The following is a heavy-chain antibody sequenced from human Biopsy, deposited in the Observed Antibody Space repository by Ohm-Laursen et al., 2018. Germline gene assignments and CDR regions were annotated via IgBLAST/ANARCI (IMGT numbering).Heavy chain of an antibody. CDR3: ARADPPLFYYGSGSSNWFDP. J-gene: IGHJ5*02. CDR1: GYTFTSYE. D-gene: IGHD3-10*01. CDR2: MNPDSGNT. V-gene: IGHV1-8*01. Sequence: ASVKVSCKPSGYTFTSYEINWVRQATGQGLEWMGWMNPDSGNTGYAQNFQGRVTMTRNTSISTAYMELSSLRSEDTAVYFWARADPPLFYYGSGSSNWFDPWGQRTLVTVSS.